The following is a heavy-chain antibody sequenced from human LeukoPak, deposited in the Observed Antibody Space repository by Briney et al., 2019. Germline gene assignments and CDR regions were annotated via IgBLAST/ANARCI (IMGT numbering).Heavy chain of an antibody. Sequence: SETLSLTCTVSGYSISSGYYWGWIRQPPGKGLEWIGSIYHSGSTYYNPSLKSRVTISVDTSKKQFSLKLSSVTAADTAVYYCARGRDDYVWGSYRPPNWFDPWGQGTLVTVSS. D-gene: IGHD3-16*02. J-gene: IGHJ5*02. CDR1: GYSISSGYY. V-gene: IGHV4-38-2*02. CDR3: ARGRDDYVWGSYRPPNWFDP. CDR2: IYHSGST.